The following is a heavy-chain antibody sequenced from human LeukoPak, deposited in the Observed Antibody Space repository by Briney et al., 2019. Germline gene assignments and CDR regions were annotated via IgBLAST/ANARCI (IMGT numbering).Heavy chain of an antibody. J-gene: IGHJ6*02. D-gene: IGHD3-3*01. V-gene: IGHV6-1*01. CDR1: GDSVSSNSLA. CDR2: TYYRSKWYN. Sequence: SQTLSLTCAISGDSVSSNSLAWNWIRQSPSRGLEWLGRTYYRSKWYNEYAVSVKSRITINADTSKNQFSLQLNSVTPEDTAVYYCARVGGDYYYGMDVWGQGTTVTVS. CDR3: ARVGGDYYYGMDV.